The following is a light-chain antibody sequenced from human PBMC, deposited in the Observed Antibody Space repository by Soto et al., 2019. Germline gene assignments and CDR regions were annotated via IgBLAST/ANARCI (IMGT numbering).Light chain of an antibody. CDR1: QSFSSSF. Sequence: EIVLTQSPGTLSLSPGERATLSCRASQSFSSSFLAWYQQKHGQAPRLLIYGASSRATGIPDRFSGSGSGTDFTLTISRLEPEDFAVYYCHQFGISPTTFGQGTKVEIK. J-gene: IGKJ1*01. CDR2: GAS. V-gene: IGKV3-20*01. CDR3: HQFGISPTT.